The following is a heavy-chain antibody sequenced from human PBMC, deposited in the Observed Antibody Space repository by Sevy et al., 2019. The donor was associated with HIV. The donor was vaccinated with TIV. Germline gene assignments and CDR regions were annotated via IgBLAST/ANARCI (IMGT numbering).Heavy chain of an antibody. CDR1: GFSFSSYG. D-gene: IGHD2-21*01. V-gene: IGHV3-30*02. CDR3: VKEGGGEGGDH. J-gene: IGHJ4*02. CDR2: IQYDGSNK. Sequence: GGSLRLSCAASGFSFSSYGMHWVRQAPGKGLEWMSYIQYDGSNKDYVDSVKGRFTISRDNSKNTLYLQMNSLGVEDTAVFYCVKEGGGEGGDHWGQGTLVTVSS.